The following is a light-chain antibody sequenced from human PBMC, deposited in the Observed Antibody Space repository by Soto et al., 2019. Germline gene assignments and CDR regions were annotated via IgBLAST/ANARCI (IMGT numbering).Light chain of an antibody. CDR2: GAS. Sequence: MLTQSPVTLSLSPGEGATLSCRASQSVAGSYLAWYQQKPGRTPRLLIYGASNRATGVPDRFSGSGSGTELTITINRLEPEDGEVYDGQQYGVSPRTFGQGTKVDIK. CDR3: QQYGVSPRT. V-gene: IGKV3-20*01. CDR1: QSVAGSY. J-gene: IGKJ1*01.